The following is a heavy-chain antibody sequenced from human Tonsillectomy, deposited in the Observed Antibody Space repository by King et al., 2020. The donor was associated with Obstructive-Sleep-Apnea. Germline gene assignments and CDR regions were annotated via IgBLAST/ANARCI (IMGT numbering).Heavy chain of an antibody. D-gene: IGHD2-2*01. CDR2: IYYIGST. CDR3: ARFSVGVPAAMGVYYYYGMDV. Sequence: VQLQESGPGLVKPSETLSLTCTVSGGSISSYYWSWILQPPGKGLEWIGYIYYIGSTNYNPSLKSRVTISVDTSKNQFSLKLSSVTAADTAVYYCARFSVGVPAAMGVYYYYGMDVWGQGTTVTVSS. V-gene: IGHV4-59*01. CDR1: GGSISSYY. J-gene: IGHJ6*02.